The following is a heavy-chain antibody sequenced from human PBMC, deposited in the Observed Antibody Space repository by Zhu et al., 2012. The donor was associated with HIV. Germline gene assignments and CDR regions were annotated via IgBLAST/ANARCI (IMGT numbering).Heavy chain of an antibody. CDR2: IFHSGSP. V-gene: IGHV4-38-2*01. D-gene: IGHD5-18*01. CDR1: RYSISRGYY. CDR3: ASSSSGYGYFDY. Sequence: QVQLQESGPRLVKFSQTLSLTCGVSRYSISRGYYWAWIRQSPGKGLEWIATIFHSGSPHYNPSLKNRVSVSVDTSKNQYSLKLTSVTAADTAVYYCASSSSGYGYFDYWGRXPLVTVSS. J-gene: IGHJ4*02.